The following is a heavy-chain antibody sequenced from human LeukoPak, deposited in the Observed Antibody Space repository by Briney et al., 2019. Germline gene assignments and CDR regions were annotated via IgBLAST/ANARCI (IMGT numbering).Heavy chain of an antibody. CDR2: ISGSGGST. Sequence: GGSLRLSCAASGFTFSSYAMSRVRQAPGKELEWVSAISGSGGSTYYADSVKGRFTISRDNSKNTLYLQMNSLRAEDTAVYYCAKDPHIAVAGSNAFDYWGQGTLVTVSS. CDR3: AKDPHIAVAGSNAFDY. D-gene: IGHD6-19*01. V-gene: IGHV3-23*01. J-gene: IGHJ4*01. CDR1: GFTFSSYA.